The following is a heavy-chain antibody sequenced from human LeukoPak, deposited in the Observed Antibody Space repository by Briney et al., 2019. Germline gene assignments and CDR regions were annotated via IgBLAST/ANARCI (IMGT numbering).Heavy chain of an antibody. J-gene: IGHJ4*02. Sequence: AGGSLRLSCAASGLTVGTDYMSWVRQAPGKGLEWVSVIYRDGTTYYTDSVKGRFTISRDNSDNTLYLQMNSLRAEDTAVYYCARGGGAFCGSDCHRNFDYWGQGTLVTVSS. CDR2: IYRDGTT. CDR1: GLTVGTDY. D-gene: IGHD2-21*02. CDR3: ARGGGAFCGSDCHRNFDY. V-gene: IGHV3-53*01.